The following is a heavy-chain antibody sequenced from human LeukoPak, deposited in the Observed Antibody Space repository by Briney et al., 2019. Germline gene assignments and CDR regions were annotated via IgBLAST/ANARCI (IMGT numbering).Heavy chain of an antibody. CDR1: GGSISSGDYY. V-gene: IGHV4-30-4*01. CDR2: IYYSGST. J-gene: IGHJ4*02. D-gene: IGHD2-15*01. CDR3: ARAGGYCSGGSCYEDY. Sequence: SETLSLTCTISGGSISSGDYYWSWIRQPPGKGLEWIGYIYYSGSTYYNPSLKSRVTISVDTSKNQFSLKLSSVTAADTAVYYCARAGGYCSGGSCYEDYWGQGTLVTVSS.